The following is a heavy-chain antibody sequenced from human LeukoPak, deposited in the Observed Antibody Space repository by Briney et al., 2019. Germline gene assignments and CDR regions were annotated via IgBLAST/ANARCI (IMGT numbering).Heavy chain of an antibody. D-gene: IGHD1-26*01. Sequence: GGSLRLSCAASGFTFSNYAMSWVRQAPGKGLEWVSGISDSGGSTYYADSVKGWFTISRDNSKNTLYLQMNSLRAEDTAVYHCAGWELLLRGVGFDIWGQGTMVTVSS. V-gene: IGHV3-23*01. CDR2: ISDSGGST. J-gene: IGHJ3*02. CDR1: GFTFSNYA. CDR3: AGWELLLRGVGFDI.